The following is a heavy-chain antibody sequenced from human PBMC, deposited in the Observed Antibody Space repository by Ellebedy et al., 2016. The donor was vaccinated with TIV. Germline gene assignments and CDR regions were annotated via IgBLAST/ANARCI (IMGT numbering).Heavy chain of an antibody. V-gene: IGHV1-69*06. J-gene: IGHJ4*02. CDR3: ASNRTEAAGLLDN. CDR1: GGTFSSYS. Sequence: AASVKVSCKASGGTFSSYSISWVRQAPGQGPEWMGGIILLFRTTDYAHKFQGRVTITADKSTSTAYMELSSLRSEDTAVYYCASNRTEAAGLLDNWGQGTLVTVSS. D-gene: IGHD6-13*01. CDR2: IILLFRTT.